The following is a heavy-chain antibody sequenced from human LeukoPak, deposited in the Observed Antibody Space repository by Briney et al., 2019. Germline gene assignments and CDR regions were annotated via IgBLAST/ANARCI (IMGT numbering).Heavy chain of an antibody. Sequence: SETLSLTCAVYGGSFSGYYWSWIRQPPGKGLEWIGEINHSGSTNYNPSLKSRVTISVDTSKNQFSLKLSSVTAVDTAVYYCARGRSSLDYWGQGTLVTVSS. CDR2: INHSGST. V-gene: IGHV4-34*01. D-gene: IGHD6-19*01. CDR1: GGSFSGYY. CDR3: ARGRSSLDY. J-gene: IGHJ4*02.